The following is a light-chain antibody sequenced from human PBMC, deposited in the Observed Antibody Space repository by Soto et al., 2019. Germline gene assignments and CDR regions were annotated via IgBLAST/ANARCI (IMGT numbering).Light chain of an antibody. V-gene: IGLV2-14*03. CDR1: STDVGGYNF. J-gene: IGLJ1*01. Sequence: QSALTQPTSVSGSPGQTITISCTGTSTDVGGYNFVCWYQHHPGTAPKLMICDVSDRPSGVSNRFSGSKSGTTASLTISGLQAEDEADYYCISYTGSINPWVFGTGTKVTVL. CDR3: ISYTGSINPWV. CDR2: DVS.